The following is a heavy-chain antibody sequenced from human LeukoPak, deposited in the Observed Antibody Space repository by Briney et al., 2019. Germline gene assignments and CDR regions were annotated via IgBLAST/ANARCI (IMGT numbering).Heavy chain of an antibody. J-gene: IGHJ4*02. V-gene: IGHV3-21*01. CDR3: ARVLRGDTAMVDY. Sequence: GSLRLSCAASGFTFSSYTMNWVRQAPGKGLEWVSSISSGSSFIYYADSVRGRFTISRDNAKNSLFLQMNSLRAEDTAVYYCARVLRGDTAMVDYWGQGTLVTVSS. D-gene: IGHD5-18*01. CDR2: ISSGSSFI. CDR1: GFTFSSYT.